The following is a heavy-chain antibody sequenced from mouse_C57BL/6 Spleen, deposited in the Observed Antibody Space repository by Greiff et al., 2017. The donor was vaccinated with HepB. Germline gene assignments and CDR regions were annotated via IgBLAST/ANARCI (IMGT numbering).Heavy chain of an antibody. CDR1: GYTFTSYT. D-gene: IGHD1-1*01. J-gene: IGHJ3*01. V-gene: IGHV1-4*01. CDR2: INPSSGYT. Sequence: VQRVESGAELARPGASVKMSCKASGYTFTSYTMHWVKQRPGQGLEWIGYINPSSGYTKYNQKFKDKATLTADKSSSTAYMQLSSLTSEDSAVYYCARDYGSSYLAYWGQGTLVTVSA. CDR3: ARDYGSSYLAY.